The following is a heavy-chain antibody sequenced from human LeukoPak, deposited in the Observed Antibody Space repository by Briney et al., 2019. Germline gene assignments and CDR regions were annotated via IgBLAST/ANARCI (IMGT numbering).Heavy chain of an antibody. CDR2: IIPIFGTA. D-gene: IGHD6-6*01. V-gene: IGHV1-69*05. Sequence: ASVKVSCKASGGTFSSYAISWVRQAPGQGLEWMGGIIPIFGTANYAQKFQGRVTITTDESTSTAYMELSSLRSGDTAVYYCARDRRHDAFDIWGQGTMVTVSS. CDR3: ARDRRHDAFDI. J-gene: IGHJ3*02. CDR1: GGTFSSYA.